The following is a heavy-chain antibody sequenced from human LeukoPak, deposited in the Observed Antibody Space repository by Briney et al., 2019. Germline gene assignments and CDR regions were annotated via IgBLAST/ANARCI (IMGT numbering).Heavy chain of an antibody. CDR2: IHSSGAT. CDR3: TVFGDSNR. V-gene: IGHV3-53*01. J-gene: IGHJ5*02. CDR1: EFTGSNNY. Sequence: GGSLRLSCAASEFTGSNNYVSWVRQAPGMGLEWVSAIHSSGATCYADSVKGRFTISRDTSKNTLYLQISSLRVEDTAVYYCTVFGDSNRWGQGTLVTVSS. D-gene: IGHD4-17*01.